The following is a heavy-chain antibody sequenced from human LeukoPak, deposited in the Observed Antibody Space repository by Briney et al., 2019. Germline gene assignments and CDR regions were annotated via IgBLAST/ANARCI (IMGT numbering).Heavy chain of an antibody. CDR2: ISSSGSTI. D-gene: IGHD2-15*01. CDR3: ARDRYCSGGSCRRYYYYGTDV. J-gene: IGHJ6*02. Sequence: GGSLRLSCAASGFTFSSYEMNWVRQAPGKGLEWVSYISSSGSTIYYADSVKGRFTISRDNAKNSLYLQMNSLRAEDTAVYYCARDRYCSGGSCRRYYYYGTDVWGQGTTVTVSS. V-gene: IGHV3-48*03. CDR1: GFTFSSYE.